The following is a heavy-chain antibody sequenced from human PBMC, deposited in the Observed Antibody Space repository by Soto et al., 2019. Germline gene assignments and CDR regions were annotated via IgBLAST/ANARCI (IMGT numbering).Heavy chain of an antibody. CDR1: GFTVSSNY. D-gene: IGHD1-26*01. Sequence: GSLRLSCAASGFTVSSNYMSWVRQAPGKGLEWVSVIYSGGSTYYADSVKGRFTISRDNSKNTLYLQMNSLRAEDTAVYYCARDILWSFYYYMDVWGKGTTVTVS. J-gene: IGHJ6*03. CDR2: IYSGGST. CDR3: ARDILWSFYYYMDV. V-gene: IGHV3-66*01.